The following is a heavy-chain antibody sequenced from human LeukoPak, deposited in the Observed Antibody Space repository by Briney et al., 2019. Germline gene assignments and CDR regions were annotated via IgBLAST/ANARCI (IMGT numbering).Heavy chain of an antibody. CDR1: GFTFSSNS. D-gene: IGHD3-10*01. CDR2: ISGSSGSI. CDR3: ASNLWDGSGSYYNY. Sequence: GGYLRLYCAASGFTFSSNSMTWVRQAQGKGLEWVSAISGSSGSIYYADSVKGRFTMSRDNSKNTLYLQMTSLRAEDTAVYYCASNLWDGSGSYYNYWGQGTLVTVSS. V-gene: IGHV3-23*01. J-gene: IGHJ4*02.